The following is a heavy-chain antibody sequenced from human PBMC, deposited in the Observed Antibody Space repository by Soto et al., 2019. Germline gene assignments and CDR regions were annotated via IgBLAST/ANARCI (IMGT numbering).Heavy chain of an antibody. CDR1: GFTVSSNY. V-gene: IGHV3-53*01. J-gene: IGHJ4*02. CDR2: IYSGGST. CDR3: ARARSTAAGLFDY. Sequence: GGSLRLSCAASGFTVSSNYMTWVRQAPGKGLEWVSAIYSGGSTYYANSVKGRFTISRDNSKNTLYLQMNSLRAEDTAVYYCARARSTAAGLFDYWGLGTLVTVSS. D-gene: IGHD6-13*01.